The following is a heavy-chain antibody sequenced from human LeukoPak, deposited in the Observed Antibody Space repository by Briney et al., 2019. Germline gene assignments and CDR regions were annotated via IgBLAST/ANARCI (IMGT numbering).Heavy chain of an antibody. D-gene: IGHD3-10*01. Sequence: SETLSLTCTVSGGSISSSSYYWGWIRQPPGKGLEWIGYIYYSGSTYYNPSLKSRVTISVDTSKNQFSLKLSSVTAADTAVYYCARGGITMGAFDIWGQGTMVTVSS. CDR2: IYYSGST. V-gene: IGHV4-31*03. J-gene: IGHJ3*02. CDR1: GGSISSSSYY. CDR3: ARGGITMGAFDI.